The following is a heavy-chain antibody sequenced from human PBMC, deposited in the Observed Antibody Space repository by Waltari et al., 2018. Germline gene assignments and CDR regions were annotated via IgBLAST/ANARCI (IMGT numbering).Heavy chain of an antibody. CDR1: GYTLSGYY. V-gene: IGHV1-2*06. Sequence: QVQLVQSGAEVKRPGASVMVSCKASGYTLSGYYINWVRQAPGQGLEWMGRFTPSSGDTDYAQKFQGRVTMTRDTSINTAYLELTSLTSDDTAVYYCAKTGDFYSLEYWGQGSLVTVSS. CDR3: AKTGDFYSLEY. D-gene: IGHD3-3*01. J-gene: IGHJ4*02. CDR2: FTPSSGDT.